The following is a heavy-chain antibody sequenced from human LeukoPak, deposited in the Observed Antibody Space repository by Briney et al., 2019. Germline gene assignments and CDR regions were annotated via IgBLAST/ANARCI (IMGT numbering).Heavy chain of an antibody. CDR1: GFTFRSYW. CDR2: IKQDGSEK. Sequence: PGGSLRLSCAASGFTFRSYWMSWVRQAPGKGLEWVANIKQDGSEKYYVDSVKGRFTISRDNAKNSLYLQMNSLRAEDTAVYYCARGMSGELLFDYWGQGTLVTVSS. D-gene: IGHD1-26*01. CDR3: ARGMSGELLFDY. V-gene: IGHV3-7*01. J-gene: IGHJ4*02.